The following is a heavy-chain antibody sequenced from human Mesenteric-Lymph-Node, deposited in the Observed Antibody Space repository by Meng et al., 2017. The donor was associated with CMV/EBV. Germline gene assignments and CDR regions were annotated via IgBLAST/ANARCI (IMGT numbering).Heavy chain of an antibody. J-gene: IGHJ6*02. CDR1: GYTFTGYY. Sequence: ASVKVSCKASGYTFTGYYMHWVRQAPGQGLEWMGWINPNSGGTNYAQKFQGRVTITTDESTSTAYMELSSLRYEDTAVYYCARDPLEFNCSSTSCYWGYYYYGMDVWGQGTTVTVSS. V-gene: IGHV1-2*02. CDR2: INPNSGGT. CDR3: ARDPLEFNCSSTSCYWGYYYYGMDV. D-gene: IGHD2-2*01.